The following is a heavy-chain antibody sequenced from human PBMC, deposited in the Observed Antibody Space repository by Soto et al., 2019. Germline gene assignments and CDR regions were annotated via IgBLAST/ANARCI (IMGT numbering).Heavy chain of an antibody. D-gene: IGHD3-3*01. V-gene: IGHV4-34*01. CDR1: GGSFSGYY. J-gene: IGHJ6*02. CDR2: INHIGIT. CDR3: ARGVSAYYDFWSGYSPYYYYYGMDV. Sequence: SETLSLTWAVYGGSFSGYYWSWIRQPPGKGLEWIGEINHIGITNYNPSLKSRVTISVDTSKNQSSLKLSSVTAADTAVYYCARGVSAYYDFWSGYSPYYYYYGMDVWGQGTTVTVSS.